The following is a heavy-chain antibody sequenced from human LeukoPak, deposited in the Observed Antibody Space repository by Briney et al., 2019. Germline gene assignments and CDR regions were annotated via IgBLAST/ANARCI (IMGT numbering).Heavy chain of an antibody. CDR3: ARELGYCSGGSCYPGHWFDP. Sequence: GASVKVSCMASGYTFTGYYMHWVRQAPGQGLEWMGWINPNSGGTNYAQKFQGRVTMTRDTSISTAYMELSRLRSDDTAVYYCARELGYCSGGSCYPGHWFDPWVQGTMVTVSS. V-gene: IGHV1-2*02. CDR2: INPNSGGT. CDR1: GYTFTGYY. D-gene: IGHD2-15*01. J-gene: IGHJ5*02.